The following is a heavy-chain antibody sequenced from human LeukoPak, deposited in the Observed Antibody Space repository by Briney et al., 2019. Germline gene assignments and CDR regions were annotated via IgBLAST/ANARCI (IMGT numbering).Heavy chain of an antibody. CDR2: INHSGST. V-gene: IGHV4-34*01. D-gene: IGHD2-15*01. Sequence: SETLSLTCAVYGGSFSGYYWSWIRQPPGKGLEWIGEINHSGSTSYNPSLKSRVTISVDTSKNQFSLKLSSVTAADTAVYYCARDGCGGSCFHYYYYYMDVWGKGTTVTISS. CDR1: GGSFSGYY. CDR3: ARDGCGGSCFHYYYYYMDV. J-gene: IGHJ6*03.